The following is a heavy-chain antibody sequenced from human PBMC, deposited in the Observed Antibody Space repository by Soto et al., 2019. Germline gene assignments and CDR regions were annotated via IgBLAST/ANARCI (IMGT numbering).Heavy chain of an antibody. CDR3: AXDGSGSYEGYYYYGMDV. CDR2: IWYDGSNK. D-gene: IGHD3-10*01. V-gene: IGHV3-33*01. J-gene: IGHJ6*02. CDR1: GFTFSGYG. Sequence: PGGSLRLSCAASGFTFSGYGMHWVRQAPGKGLEWVAVIWYDGSNKYYADSVKGRFTISRDNSKNTLYLQMNSLRAEDTAVYYCAXDGSGSYEGYYYYGMDVWGQGTTVTVSS.